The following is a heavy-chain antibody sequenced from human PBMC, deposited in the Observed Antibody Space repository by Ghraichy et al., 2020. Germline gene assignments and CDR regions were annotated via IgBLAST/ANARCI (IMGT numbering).Heavy chain of an antibody. V-gene: IGHV3-23*01. J-gene: IGHJ4*02. CDR2: ISGSGGST. Sequence: GGSLRLSCASSGFTFSSYAMSWVRQAPGKGLEWVSSISGSGGSTYYTDSVKGRFTISRDNSKNTLYLQMNSLRAEDTAVYYCAKATTYSGNYWYYFDYWGQGTLVTVPS. CDR1: GFTFSSYA. D-gene: IGHD1-26*01. CDR3: AKATTYSGNYWYYFDY.